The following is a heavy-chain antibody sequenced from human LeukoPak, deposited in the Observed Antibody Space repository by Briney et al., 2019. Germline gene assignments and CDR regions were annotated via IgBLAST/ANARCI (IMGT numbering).Heavy chain of an antibody. V-gene: IGHV3-66*01. CDR1: GFTVSSNY. J-gene: IGHJ4*02. CDR2: TYSGGST. CDR3: ARDSINYDSGSYYSVY. D-gene: IGHD3-10*01. Sequence: GSLRLSCAASGFTVSSNYMSWVRQVPGKGLEWVSITYSGGSTYYADSVKGRFTISRDNSKNTLYLQMNSLRAEDTAMYYCARDSINYDSGSYYSVYWGQGTLVTVSS.